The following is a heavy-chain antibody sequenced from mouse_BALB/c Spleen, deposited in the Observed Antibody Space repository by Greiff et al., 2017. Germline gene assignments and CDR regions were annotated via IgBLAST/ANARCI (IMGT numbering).Heavy chain of an antibody. CDR2: INPSTGYT. Sequence: VKLQQSGAELAKPGASVKMSCKASGYTFTSYWMHWVKQRPGQGLEWIGYINPSTGYTEYNQKFKDKATLTADKSSSTAYMQLSSLTSEDSAVYYCARSDYGKGNAMDYWGQGTSVTVSS. CDR3: ARSDYGKGNAMDY. J-gene: IGHJ4*01. D-gene: IGHD2-1*01. V-gene: IGHV1-7*01. CDR1: GYTFTSYW.